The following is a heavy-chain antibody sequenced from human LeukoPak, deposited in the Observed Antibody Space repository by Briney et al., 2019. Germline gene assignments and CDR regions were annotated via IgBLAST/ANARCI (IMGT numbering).Heavy chain of an antibody. CDR1: GGSITSRDSS. CDR2: INYSGST. Sequence: SETLSLTCTVSGGSITSRDSSRRWIRQPPGKGLEWIVYINYSGSTSYNPSLKSRVTISVDTSKNQFSLKLSSVTAADTAVYYCARDKDKKGDGLDVWGQGTTVTVSS. CDR3: ARDKDKKGDGLDV. J-gene: IGHJ6*02. V-gene: IGHV4-30-4*01.